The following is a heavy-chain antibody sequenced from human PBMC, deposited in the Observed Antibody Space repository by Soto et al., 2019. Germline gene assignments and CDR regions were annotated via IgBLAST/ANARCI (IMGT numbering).Heavy chain of an antibody. V-gene: IGHV3-23*01. CDR1: GFTFSSYA. Sequence: EVQLLESGGGLVQPGGSLRLSCAASGFTFSSYAMSWVRQAPGKGLEWVSDISGSGGSTYYADSVKGRFTISRDNSKNTLYLQMNSLRAEDTAVYYCAKDLEWWSRSWDYWGQGTLVTVSS. J-gene: IGHJ4*02. CDR2: ISGSGGST. D-gene: IGHD2-15*01. CDR3: AKDLEWWSRSWDY.